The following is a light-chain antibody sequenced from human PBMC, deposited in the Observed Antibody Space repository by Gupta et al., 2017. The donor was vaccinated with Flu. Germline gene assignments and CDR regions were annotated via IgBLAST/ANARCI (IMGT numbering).Light chain of an antibody. V-gene: IGKV3-11*01. CDR3: QKRSNWPPYT. Sequence: EIVLTQSPATLSLSPGERATLFCRASQSVSTYLAWDQHKPGQAPRLLIYDGSNRATGIPARFSGSGSGTDFTLTISSLEPEDFAVYYCQKRSNWPPYTFGQGTRLEIK. J-gene: IGKJ2*01. CDR1: QSVSTY. CDR2: DGS.